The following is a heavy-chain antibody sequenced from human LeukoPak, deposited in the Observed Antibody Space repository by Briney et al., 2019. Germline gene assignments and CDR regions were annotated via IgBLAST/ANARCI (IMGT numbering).Heavy chain of an antibody. CDR1: GGSISSSSYY. J-gene: IGHJ4*02. CDR2: IYYSGST. D-gene: IGHD3-10*01. V-gene: IGHV4-61*05. Sequence: SETLSLTCTVSGGSISSSSYYWGWIRQPPGKGLEWIGYIYYSGSTNYNPSLKSRVTISVDTSKNQFSLKLSSVTAADTAVYYCARVAPTYYYGSGSYYSSYFDYWGQGTLVTVSS. CDR3: ARVAPTYYYGSGSYYSSYFDY.